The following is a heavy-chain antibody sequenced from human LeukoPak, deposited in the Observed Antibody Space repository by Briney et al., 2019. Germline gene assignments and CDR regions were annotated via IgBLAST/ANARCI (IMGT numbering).Heavy chain of an antibody. J-gene: IGHJ6*02. Sequence: GGSLRLSCAASGFTFSNYAMSWVRQAPGKGLEWVSTISGSGGSTYYADSVKGRFTISRDNSKNTLYLQLNSLRAEDTAVYYCAKSTSPLYYYYXMDVWGQGTTVTVSS. V-gene: IGHV3-23*01. CDR1: GFTFSNYA. CDR2: ISGSGGST. D-gene: IGHD2-2*01. CDR3: AKSTSPLYYYYXMDV.